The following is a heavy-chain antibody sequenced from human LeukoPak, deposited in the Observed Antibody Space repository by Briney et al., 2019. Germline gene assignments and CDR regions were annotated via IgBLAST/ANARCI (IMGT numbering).Heavy chain of an antibody. D-gene: IGHD6-6*01. J-gene: IGHJ5*02. CDR3: ARGESRGWQLGPRFDP. V-gene: IGHV3-21*01. CDR1: GFTFSSYS. CDR2: ISSSSSYI. Sequence: PGGSLRLSRAASGFTFSSYSMNWVRQAPGKGLEWVSSISSSSSYIYYADSVKGRFTISRDNAKNSLYLQMNSLRAEDTAVYYCARGESRGWQLGPRFDPWGQGTLVTVSS.